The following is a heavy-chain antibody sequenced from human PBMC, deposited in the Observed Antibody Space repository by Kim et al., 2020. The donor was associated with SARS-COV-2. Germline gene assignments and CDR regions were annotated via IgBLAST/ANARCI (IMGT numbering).Heavy chain of an antibody. CDR1: GFMVSSNY. CDR2: IYSGGST. Sequence: GGSLRLSCAASGFMVSSNYMSWVRQAPGKGLEWVSLIYSGGSTYYPDSVKGRFTISRDNSKDTLYLQMSSLRVDDSAVYYCAREKALKVSGEFYSYGMDVWGQGTTVTVS. V-gene: IGHV3-66*01. CDR3: AREKALKVSGEFYSYGMDV. J-gene: IGHJ6*02. D-gene: IGHD3-10*01.